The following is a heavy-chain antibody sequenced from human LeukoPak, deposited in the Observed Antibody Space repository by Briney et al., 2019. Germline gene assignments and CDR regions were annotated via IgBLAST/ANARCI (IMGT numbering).Heavy chain of an antibody. CDR2: ISSIGSTT. CDR3: ARSLSGSYYGIDY. J-gene: IGHJ4*02. V-gene: IGHV3-11*04. CDR1: GFTFSDYY. Sequence: GGPLRLSCAASGFTFSDYYMSWIRQAPGKGLEGVSYISSIGSTTFYADSVKGRFTISRDNAKNSLYLKMSSLRAEDTAVYYCARSLSGSYYGIDYWGQGTLVTVSS. D-gene: IGHD1-26*01.